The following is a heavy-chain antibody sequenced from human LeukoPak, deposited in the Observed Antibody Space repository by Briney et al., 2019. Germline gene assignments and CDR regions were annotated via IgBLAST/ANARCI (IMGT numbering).Heavy chain of an antibody. Sequence: GGSLRLSCLTSGFTFSTNAMSWVRQAPGKGLEWISGISGSGASTYYADSVTGRFTISRDNSRNTLYLQMNSLRGDDTAVYYCAKDVGKWESLHFFDYWGQGTLVTVST. D-gene: IGHD1-26*01. V-gene: IGHV3-23*01. CDR1: GFTFSTNA. J-gene: IGHJ4*02. CDR2: ISGSGAST. CDR3: AKDVGKWESLHFFDY.